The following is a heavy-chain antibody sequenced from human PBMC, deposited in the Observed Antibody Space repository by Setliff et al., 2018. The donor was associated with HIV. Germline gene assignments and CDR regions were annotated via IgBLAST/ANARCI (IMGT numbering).Heavy chain of an antibody. CDR2: INHSGST. Sequence: SETLSLTCAVSGGSFSEYYWSWIRQSPGKGLEWIGEINHSGSTHYNPPLKSRATISVDTSKNQFSPRLNSVTAADTAVYYCARGATLLPGYSDRWEYFYMDVWGKGTTVTVSS. CDR3: ARGATLLPGYSDRWEYFYMDV. D-gene: IGHD5-12*01. CDR1: GGSFSEYY. J-gene: IGHJ6*03. V-gene: IGHV4-34*01.